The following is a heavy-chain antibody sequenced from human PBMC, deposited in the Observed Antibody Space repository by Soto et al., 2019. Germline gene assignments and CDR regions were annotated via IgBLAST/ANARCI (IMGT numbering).Heavy chain of an antibody. V-gene: IGHV4-59*06. D-gene: IGHD5-18*01. Sequence: PSETLSLTCTVSGGSISSYYWSWIRQHPGKGLEWIGYIYYSGSTYYNPSLKSRVIISVDTSKNQFSLKLSSVTAADTAVYYCARARGYSYGYLFDYWGQGTLVTVSS. CDR2: IYYSGST. CDR1: GGSISSYY. J-gene: IGHJ4*02. CDR3: ARARGYSYGYLFDY.